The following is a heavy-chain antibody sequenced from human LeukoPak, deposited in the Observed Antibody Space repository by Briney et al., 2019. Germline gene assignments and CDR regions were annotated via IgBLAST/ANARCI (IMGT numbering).Heavy chain of an antibody. CDR3: AGGTIMITFGGVIAPLGF. J-gene: IGHJ4*02. CDR1: GYTFTGYY. Sequence: ASVEVSCKASGYTFTGYYMHWVRQAPGQGLEWMGWINPNSGGTNYAQKFQGRVTMTRDTSISTAYMELSRLRSDDTAVYYCAGGTIMITFGGVIAPLGFWGQGTLVTVSS. D-gene: IGHD3-16*02. V-gene: IGHV1-2*02. CDR2: INPNSGGT.